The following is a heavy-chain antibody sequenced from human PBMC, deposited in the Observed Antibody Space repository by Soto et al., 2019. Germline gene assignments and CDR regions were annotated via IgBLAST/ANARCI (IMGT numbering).Heavy chain of an antibody. D-gene: IGHD6-6*01. CDR2: ISGSGGST. V-gene: IGHV3-23*01. J-gene: IGHJ4*02. Sequence: PGGSLRLSCAASGFTFSSYAMSWVRQAPGKGLEWVSAISGSGGSTYYADSVKGRFTISRDNSKNTLYLQMNSLRAEDTAVYYCAKSPPSQQLVEVKYYFDYWGQGTLVTAPQ. CDR3: AKSPPSQQLVEVKYYFDY. CDR1: GFTFSSYA.